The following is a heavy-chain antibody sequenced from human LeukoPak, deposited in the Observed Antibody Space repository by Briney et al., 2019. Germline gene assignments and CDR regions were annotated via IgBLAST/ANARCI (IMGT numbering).Heavy chain of an antibody. CDR1: GYSISRGYF. D-gene: IGHD4-17*01. CDR3: ARARADGDYGPSFDR. J-gene: IGHJ4*02. Sequence: KPSETLSLTCTVSGYSISRGYFWGWIRQPPGEGLEGIGSMYHTGTTYYNPSLRSRVTMSVDTSKNKFSLKLTSVTAADTAVDYYARARADGDYGPSFDRWGQGTLVTVPS. CDR2: MYHTGTT. V-gene: IGHV4-38-2*02.